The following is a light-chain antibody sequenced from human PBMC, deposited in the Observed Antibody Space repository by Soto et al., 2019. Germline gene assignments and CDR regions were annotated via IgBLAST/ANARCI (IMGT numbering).Light chain of an antibody. CDR2: GAS. CDR1: QSVSID. V-gene: IGKV3-15*01. CDR3: QQYNKWPQT. Sequence: EIVMTQSPATVPVSPGERVTLSCRASQSVSIDLAWYQQKPGQAPRFLIYGASTRATDIPPSFTGSGSGTEFTLTISSLQSEDIAVYYCQQYNKWPQTFGQGTKVDIK. J-gene: IGKJ1*01.